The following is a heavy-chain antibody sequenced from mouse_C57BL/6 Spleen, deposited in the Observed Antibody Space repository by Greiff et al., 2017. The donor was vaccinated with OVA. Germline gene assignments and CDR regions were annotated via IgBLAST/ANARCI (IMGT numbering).Heavy chain of an antibody. CDR1: GFNITDDY. J-gene: IGHJ4*01. CDR2: IDPENGDT. CDR3: TKRPLAMDY. V-gene: IGHV14-4*01. Sequence: VQLQQSGAELVRPGASVKLSCTASGFNITDDYMHWVKQRPEQGLEWIGWIDPENGDTEYASKFQGKATITADTSSNTAYLQLSSLTSEDTAVYYCTKRPLAMDYWGQGTSVTVSS.